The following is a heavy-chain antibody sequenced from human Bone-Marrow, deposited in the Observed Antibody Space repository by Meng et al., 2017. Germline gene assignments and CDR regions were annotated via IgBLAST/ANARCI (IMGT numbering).Heavy chain of an antibody. D-gene: IGHD4-17*01. CDR3: AKEIMHDYSDHVLYFDL. V-gene: IGHV1-2*06. Sequence: ASVKVSCKPSGYNFPDYWLHWVRRAPGQGLEWMGRIDPKSGDTHYAQRFQGRVTMTGDTSISTAYMELSGLRSDDTAMYYCAKEIMHDYSDHVLYFDLWGRGTLVTVSS. CDR2: IDPKSGDT. J-gene: IGHJ2*01. CDR1: GYNFPDYW.